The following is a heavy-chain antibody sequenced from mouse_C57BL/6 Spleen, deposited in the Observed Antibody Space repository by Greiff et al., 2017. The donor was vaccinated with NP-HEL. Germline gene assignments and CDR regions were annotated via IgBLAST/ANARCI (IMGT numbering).Heavy chain of an antibody. Sequence: EVKLVESGGGLVQPGGSLSLSCAASGFTFTDYYMSWVRQPPGKALEWLGFIRNKANGYTTEYSSSVKGRLTISRDNSQSILYLQMNALRAKDSSTYYCARSYYGSSHTYAMDYWGQGTSVTVSS. CDR3: ARSYYGSSHTYAMDY. J-gene: IGHJ4*01. D-gene: IGHD1-1*01. V-gene: IGHV7-3*01. CDR1: GFTFTDYY. CDR2: IRNKANGYTT.